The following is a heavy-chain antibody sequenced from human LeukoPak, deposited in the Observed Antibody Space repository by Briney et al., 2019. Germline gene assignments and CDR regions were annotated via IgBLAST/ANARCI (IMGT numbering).Heavy chain of an antibody. Sequence: GSLRLSCAASGFTFSDYYMSWIRQAPGKGLEWVSYISSSGSTIYYADSVKGRFTISRDNAKNSLYLQMNSLRAEDTAVYYCARDTRDSSSWFEYYYYYYYMDVWGKGTTVTISS. CDR3: ARDTRDSSSWFEYYYYYYYMDV. J-gene: IGHJ6*03. CDR1: GFTFSDYY. CDR2: ISSSGSTI. D-gene: IGHD6-13*01. V-gene: IGHV3-11*04.